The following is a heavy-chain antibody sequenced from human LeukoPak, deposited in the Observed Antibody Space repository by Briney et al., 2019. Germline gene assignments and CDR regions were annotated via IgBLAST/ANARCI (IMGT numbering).Heavy chain of an antibody. V-gene: IGHV3-30*18. D-gene: IGHD3-16*01. CDR3: AKGGRKGADY. CDR1: GITFTTCG. CDR2: LPNDGSYQ. J-gene: IGHJ4*02. Sequence: PGGSLRLSCAASGITFTTCGMHWVRQAPGKGLEWVAVLPNDGSYQYYADSVKGRFTISRDNSKNTLYLQMNSLRAEDTAVYYCAKGGRKGADYWGQGTLVTVSS.